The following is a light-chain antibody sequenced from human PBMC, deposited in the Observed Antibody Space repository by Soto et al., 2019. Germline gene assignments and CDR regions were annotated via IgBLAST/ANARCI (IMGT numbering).Light chain of an antibody. CDR2: DTS. V-gene: IGKV3-20*01. CDR3: QQYGGLPYT. Sequence: EIVLRQSPGTLSLSPGERATLSCRATQSLNNNYLAWYQQKPDQAPRLLIYDTSSRATGIPDRFSGSGSGTDFTLTSSRLEPEDFAVYYCQQYGGLPYTFGQGTELEIK. J-gene: IGKJ2*01. CDR1: QSLNNNY.